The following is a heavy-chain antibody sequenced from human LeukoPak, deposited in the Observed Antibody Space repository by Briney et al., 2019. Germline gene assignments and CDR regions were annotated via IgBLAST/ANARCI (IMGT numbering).Heavy chain of an antibody. J-gene: IGHJ4*02. CDR2: ISSTGSYI. V-gene: IGHV3-21*01. D-gene: IGHD3-9*01. CDR1: GFTFRNAY. CDR3: AREMDDILTGYGLDY. Sequence: PGGSLRLSCAASGFTFRNAYMNWVRQAPGKGLEWVSSISSTGSYIFYADSVKGRFTISRDNAKNSLYLQMNSLRAEDTAVYYCAREMDDILTGYGLDYWGQGTLVTVSS.